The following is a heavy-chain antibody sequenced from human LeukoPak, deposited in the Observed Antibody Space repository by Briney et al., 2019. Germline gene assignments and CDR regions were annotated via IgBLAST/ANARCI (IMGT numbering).Heavy chain of an antibody. CDR2: VKQDGSEK. D-gene: IGHD3-3*01. CDR3: ARERQNKDFWSGGDY. J-gene: IGHJ4*02. V-gene: IGHV3-7*01. Sequence: GGSLRLSCAASGFTFSTYWMSWVRQAPGKGLEWVANVKQDGSEKYYVDSVKGRFTISRDNAKNSLYLQMNTLRPEDTAVYYCARERQNKDFWSGGDYWGQGTLVTVSS. CDR1: GFTFSTYW.